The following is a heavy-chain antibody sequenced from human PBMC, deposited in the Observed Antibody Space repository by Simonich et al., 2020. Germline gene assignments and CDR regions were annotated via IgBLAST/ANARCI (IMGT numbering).Heavy chain of an antibody. CDR1: GFTFSSYS. CDR3: AREQARGGAFDI. V-gene: IGHV3-21*01. J-gene: IGHJ3*02. Sequence: EVQLVESGGGLVKPGGSLRLSCAASGFTFSSYSMNWVRQAPGKGLGWASSISSSSSYIYYAGSGKGRFPISGDNAKNSLYLQMTSLRAEDTAVYYCAREQARGGAFDIWGQGTMVTVSS. D-gene: IGHD3-16*01. CDR2: ISSSSSYI.